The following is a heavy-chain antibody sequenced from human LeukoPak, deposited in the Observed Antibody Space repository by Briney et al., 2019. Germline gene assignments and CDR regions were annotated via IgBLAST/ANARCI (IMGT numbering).Heavy chain of an antibody. J-gene: IGHJ6*02. CDR3: ARELVVPAADRRADYYYGMDV. D-gene: IGHD2-2*01. V-gene: IGHV3-21*04. CDR1: GFTFSSYS. CDR2: ISSSSSYI. Sequence: GGSLRLSCAASGFTFSSYSMNWVRQAPGKGLEWVSSISSSSSYIYYADSVKGRFTISRDNAKNSLYLQMNSLRAEDTAVYYCARELVVPAADRRADYYYGMDVWGQGTTVTVSS.